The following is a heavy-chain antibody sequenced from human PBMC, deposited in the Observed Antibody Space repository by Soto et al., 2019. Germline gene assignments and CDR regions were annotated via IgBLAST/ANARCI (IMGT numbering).Heavy chain of an antibody. Sequence: ASVKVSCKASGYTFTSDAMHWVRQAPGQRLEWMGWINAGNGNTKYSQKFQGRVTITRDTSASTAYMELSSLRSEDTAVYYCARVPRYSSSWFYYFDYWGQGTLVTVSS. V-gene: IGHV1-3*01. CDR2: INAGNGNT. CDR3: ARVPRYSSSWFYYFDY. D-gene: IGHD6-13*01. CDR1: GYTFTSDA. J-gene: IGHJ4*02.